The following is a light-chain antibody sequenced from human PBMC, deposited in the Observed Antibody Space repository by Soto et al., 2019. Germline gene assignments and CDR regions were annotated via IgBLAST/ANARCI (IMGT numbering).Light chain of an antibody. V-gene: IGKV1-5*01. Sequence: DILITRSPSTLYASVRDSVTITGRASQSVGRWLAWYQQKPGKAPKLLIYDASNLESGVPSRFSGSGAGTEFTLTISSLQTDDLATYYCQQYNNYPLTLGRGTKVDIK. J-gene: IGKJ4*01. CDR3: QQYNNYPLT. CDR1: QSVGRW. CDR2: DAS.